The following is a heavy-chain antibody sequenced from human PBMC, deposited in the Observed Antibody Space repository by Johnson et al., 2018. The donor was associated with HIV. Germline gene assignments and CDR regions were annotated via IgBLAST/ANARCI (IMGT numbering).Heavy chain of an antibody. CDR2: IGTAGDT. V-gene: IGHV3-13*01. J-gene: IGHJ3*02. CDR1: GFTFSSYD. Sequence: VQLVESGGDLAQPGESLRLSCAASGFTFSSYDMHWVRHVTGKGLDWISAIGTAGDTLYSGSVKGRFSISRDNAKNSLYLQMNSLRPGDTAVYYCVRGGSDAFDIRGRGTMVTVSS. D-gene: IGHD3-10*01. CDR3: VRGGSDAFDI.